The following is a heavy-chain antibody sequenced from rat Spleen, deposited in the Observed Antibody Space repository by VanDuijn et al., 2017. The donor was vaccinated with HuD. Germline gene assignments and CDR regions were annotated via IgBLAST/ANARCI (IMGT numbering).Heavy chain of an antibody. V-gene: IGHV5-29*01. Sequence: EVQLVESGGGLMQPGRSLKLSCAASGFTFRDYGMAWVRQAPTKGLEWVATISTSGGSTYYLDSVKGRFTISRDIAKSTLYLQMNSLRSEDTATYYCALREGFAYWGQGTLVTVSS. CDR1: GFTFRDYG. D-gene: IGHD1-11*01. J-gene: IGHJ3*01. CDR2: ISTSGGST. CDR3: ALREGFAY.